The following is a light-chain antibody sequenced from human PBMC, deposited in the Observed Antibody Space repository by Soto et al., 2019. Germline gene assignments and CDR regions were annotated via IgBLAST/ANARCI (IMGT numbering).Light chain of an antibody. CDR1: SSNIGAGYD. CDR2: GDS. Sequence: QSVLTQPPSVSGAPGQRVTISCTGSSSNIGAGYDVNWYQQLPGTARKLLIFGDSNRPSGVPDRFSGSKSGTSASLAITGLQAADEADYYCQSSDSRLSGSDVFGTGTQLTVL. V-gene: IGLV1-40*01. J-gene: IGLJ1*01. CDR3: QSSDSRLSGSDV.